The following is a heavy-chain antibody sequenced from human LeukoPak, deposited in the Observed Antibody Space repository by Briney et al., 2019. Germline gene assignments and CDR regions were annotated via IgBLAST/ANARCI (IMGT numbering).Heavy chain of an antibody. V-gene: IGHV4-39*02. CDR1: GGSISSSSYY. CDR3: AREGRFLEWLLYDY. J-gene: IGHJ4*02. CDR2: IYYTGST. Sequence: SETLSLTCTVSGGSISSSSYYWGWIRQPPGKGLEWIGTIYYTGSTYYNPSLKSRVTISVDTSKNQFSLKLSSVTAADTAVYYCAREGRFLEWLLYDYWGQGTLVTVSS. D-gene: IGHD3-3*01.